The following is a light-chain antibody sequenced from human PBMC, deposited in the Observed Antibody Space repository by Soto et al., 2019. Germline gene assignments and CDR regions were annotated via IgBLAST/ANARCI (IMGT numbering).Light chain of an antibody. Sequence: EIVLTQSPGTLSLSPGERGTLSCRASQRFGSSNLAWYQQKPGQAPRLLIYSTSSRATGIPDRFSGSGSGTDFTLTISSLEPEDFAIYFCQQRQYWPPITFGQGTRLEIK. CDR2: STS. V-gene: IGKV3D-20*02. CDR1: QRFGSSN. CDR3: QQRQYWPPIT. J-gene: IGKJ5*01.